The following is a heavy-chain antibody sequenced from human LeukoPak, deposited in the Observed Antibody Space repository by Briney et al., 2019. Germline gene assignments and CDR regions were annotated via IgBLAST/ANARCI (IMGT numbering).Heavy chain of an antibody. Sequence: SETLSLTCTVSGGSISSYYWSWIRQPPGKGLEWIGYIYYSGSTNYNPSLKRRVTLSVDTSKNQFSLKLSSVTAADTAVYYCARYLVGYSSGWYMFDPWGQGTLVTVSP. CDR1: GGSISSYY. D-gene: IGHD6-19*01. CDR3: ARYLVGYSSGWYMFDP. V-gene: IGHV4-59*01. J-gene: IGHJ5*02. CDR2: IYYSGST.